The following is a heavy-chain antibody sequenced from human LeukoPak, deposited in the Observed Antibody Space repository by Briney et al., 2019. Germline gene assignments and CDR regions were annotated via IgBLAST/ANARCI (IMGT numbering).Heavy chain of an antibody. CDR1: GFIFSTYT. CDR2: INGDGRTA. CDR3: ARGAGYNYPYYFDY. J-gene: IGHJ4*02. V-gene: IGHV3-64*04. D-gene: IGHD5-24*01. Sequence: GGSLRLSCSASGFIFSTYTMYWVRQAPGKGLENLSVINGDGRTAYYADSVKGRFTISRDNSKNTLYLQMNSLRAEDTAVYYCARGAGYNYPYYFDYWGQGTLVTVSS.